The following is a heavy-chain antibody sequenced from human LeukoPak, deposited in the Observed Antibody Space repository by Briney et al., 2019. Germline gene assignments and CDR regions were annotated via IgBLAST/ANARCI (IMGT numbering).Heavy chain of an antibody. D-gene: IGHD6-19*01. CDR2: ISGSGGTT. J-gene: IGHJ4*02. CDR3: AKGSSGWTYFDY. Sequence: GGSLRLSCAASGFTFSSYPMNWVRQAPGKGLEWVSGISGSGGTTCYTDSVKGRFTISRDNSKNTLHLQMNSLRADDTAVYYCAKGSSGWTYFDYWGQGTLVTVSS. V-gene: IGHV3-23*01. CDR1: GFTFSSYP.